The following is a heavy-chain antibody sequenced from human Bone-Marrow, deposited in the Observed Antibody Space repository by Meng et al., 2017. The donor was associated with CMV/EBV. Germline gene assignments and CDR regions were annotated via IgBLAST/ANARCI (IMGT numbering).Heavy chain of an antibody. Sequence: ASVKVSCKASGYTFTSYYMHWVRQAPGQGLEWMGIINPSGGSTSYAQKFQGRVTMTRDTSTSTVYMELRFDDTAVYYCARAYGSGSSKDHYYFDHWGQGTLVTVSS. CDR1: GYTFTSYY. J-gene: IGHJ4*02. CDR2: INPSGGST. V-gene: IGHV1-46*01. D-gene: IGHD3-10*01. CDR3: ARAYGSGSSKDHYYFDH.